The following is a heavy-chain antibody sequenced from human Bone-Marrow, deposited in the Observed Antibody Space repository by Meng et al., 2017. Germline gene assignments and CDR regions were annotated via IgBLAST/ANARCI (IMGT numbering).Heavy chain of an antibody. J-gene: IGHJ3*02. CDR2: INHSGST. CDR1: GGSFSDYS. V-gene: IGHV4-34*01. Sequence: QVLLQQWGARLLKPSETLSRTCAVYGGSFSDYSWSWIRQPPGQGLEWIGEINHSGSTNYNPSLKCRVTISADTSKNQFSLRLSSVTAADTAVYYCARSRDLRPVDIWGQGAMVTVSS. CDR3: ARSRDLRPVDI. D-gene: IGHD5-24*01.